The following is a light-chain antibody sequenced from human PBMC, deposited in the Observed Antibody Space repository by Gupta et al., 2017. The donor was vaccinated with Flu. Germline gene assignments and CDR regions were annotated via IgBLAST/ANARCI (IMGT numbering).Light chain of an antibody. CDR3: QDYGTSRT. CDR1: QSVSSSS. CDR2: GAS. Sequence: VLTQSPGTLSLSPGERANLSCRASQSVSSSSLAWYQQKPGQAPRLLIYGASSRATGIPDRFSGSGSGTDFTLTISRLEPEDFAVYYCQDYGTSRTFGQGTKVEIK. V-gene: IGKV3-20*01. J-gene: IGKJ1*01.